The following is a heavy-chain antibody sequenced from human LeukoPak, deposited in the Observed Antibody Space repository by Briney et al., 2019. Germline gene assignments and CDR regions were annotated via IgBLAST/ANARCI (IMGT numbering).Heavy chain of an antibody. CDR1: GFTFTSSA. V-gene: IGHV1-58*02. CDR2: IVVGSGNT. CDR3: AAGDIAAAGTVP. D-gene: IGHD6-13*01. Sequence: SVKVSCKASGFTFTSSAMQWVRQARGQRLEWIGWIVVGSGNTNYAQKFQERVAITRDMSTSTAYMELSSLRSEDTAVYYCAAGDIAAAGTVPWGQGTLVTVSS. J-gene: IGHJ5*02.